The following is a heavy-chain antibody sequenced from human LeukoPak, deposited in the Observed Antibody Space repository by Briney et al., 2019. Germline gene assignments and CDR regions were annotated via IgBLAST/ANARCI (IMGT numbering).Heavy chain of an antibody. Sequence: PSETLSLTCTVSGGSISSSSYYWGWIRQPPGKGLEWIGSIYYSGSTYYNPSLKSRVTISVDTSKNQFSLKLSSVTAADTAVYYCARLTGYSSESWFDPWGQGTLVTVSS. D-gene: IGHD3-9*01. CDR3: ARLTGYSSESWFDP. CDR2: IYYSGST. CDR1: GGSISSSSYY. J-gene: IGHJ5*02. V-gene: IGHV4-39*07.